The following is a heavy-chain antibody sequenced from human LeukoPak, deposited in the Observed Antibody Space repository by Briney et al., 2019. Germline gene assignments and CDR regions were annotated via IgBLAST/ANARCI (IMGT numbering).Heavy chain of an antibody. D-gene: IGHD3-22*01. CDR1: GYTFTGNY. CDR2: ISPYNGNT. J-gene: IGHJ4*02. Sequence: GASVKVSCKASGYTFTGNYMHWVRQAPGQGLEWMRWISPYNGNTNYAQKFQGRVTMTTDTSTSTAYMELRSLRSDDTAVYYCARGPHERSGYPDDWGQGTLVTVSS. CDR3: ARGPHERSGYPDD. V-gene: IGHV1-18*04.